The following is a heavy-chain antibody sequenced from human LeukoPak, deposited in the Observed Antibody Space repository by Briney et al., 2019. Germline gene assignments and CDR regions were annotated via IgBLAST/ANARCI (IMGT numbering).Heavy chain of an antibody. D-gene: IGHD2-21*02. J-gene: IGHJ3*02. Sequence: SETLSLTCTVSGGSISSSSYYWGWIRQLPGKGLEWIGSIYYSGSTYYNPSLKSRVTISVDTSKNQFSLKLSSVTAADTAVYYCARGCGGDCYSGAFDIWGQGTMVTVSS. V-gene: IGHV4-39*07. CDR1: GGSISSSSYY. CDR3: ARGCGGDCYSGAFDI. CDR2: IYYSGST.